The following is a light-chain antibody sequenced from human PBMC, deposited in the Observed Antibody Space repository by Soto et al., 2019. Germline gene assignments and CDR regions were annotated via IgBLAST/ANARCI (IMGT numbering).Light chain of an antibody. Sequence: DIPMTQSPSSLSASVGDRVTITCRASQGISDYLAWYQQKPGKVPNLLIYGASTLQSGVPSRFSGSGSGTDFTLTISSLQPEDVATYYCQKYNSAPPWTFGQGTKVEIK. J-gene: IGKJ1*01. CDR3: QKYNSAPPWT. CDR2: GAS. CDR1: QGISDY. V-gene: IGKV1-27*01.